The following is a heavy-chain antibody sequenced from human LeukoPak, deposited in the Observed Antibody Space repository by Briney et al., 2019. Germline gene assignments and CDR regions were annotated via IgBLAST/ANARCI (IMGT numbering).Heavy chain of an antibody. V-gene: IGHV3-30-3*01. CDR1: GFTFSSYA. Sequence: GGSLRLSCAASGFTFSSYAMHWVRQAPGKGLEWVAVISYDGSNKYYADSVKGRFTISRDNSKNTLYLQMNSLRAEDTAVYYCARGYSCGYYFDYWGQGTLVTVSS. CDR2: ISYDGSNK. J-gene: IGHJ4*02. CDR3: ARGYSCGYYFDY. D-gene: IGHD5-18*01.